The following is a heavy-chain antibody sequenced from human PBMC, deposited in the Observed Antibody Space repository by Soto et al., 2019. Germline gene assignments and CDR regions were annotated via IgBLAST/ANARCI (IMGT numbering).Heavy chain of an antibody. CDR3: AKDHYYGSGDWNWFDP. J-gene: IGHJ5*02. Sequence: GGSLRLSCAASGFTFSSYAMSWVRQAPGKGLEWVSTISGSGGSTYYADSVKGRFTISRDNSKNTLYLQMNSLRAEDTAVYYCAKDHYYGSGDWNWFDPWGQGTLVTVSS. CDR2: ISGSGGST. V-gene: IGHV3-23*01. CDR1: GFTFSSYA. D-gene: IGHD3-10*01.